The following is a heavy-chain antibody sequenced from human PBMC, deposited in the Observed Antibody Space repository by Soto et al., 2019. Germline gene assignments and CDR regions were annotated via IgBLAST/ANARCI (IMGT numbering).Heavy chain of an antibody. V-gene: IGHV4-61*08. Sequence: SETLSLTCTVSGGSISSGGYYWSWIRQHPGKGLEWIGYIYYSGSANYNPSLMSRVSISLDPSKKQFSLQLTSVTAADTAVYYCASGSQLYPSLFDPWGQGTLVTVSS. CDR3: ASGSQLYPSLFDP. J-gene: IGHJ5*02. CDR2: IYYSGSA. CDR1: GGSISSGGYY. D-gene: IGHD1-26*01.